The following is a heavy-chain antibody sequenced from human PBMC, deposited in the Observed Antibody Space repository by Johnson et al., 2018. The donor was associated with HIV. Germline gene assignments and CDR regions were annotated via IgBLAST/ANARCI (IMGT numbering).Heavy chain of an antibody. V-gene: IGHV3-11*01. CDR3: AKALRTGTPNDAFDI. CDR2: ISSSGSTI. Sequence: QVRLVESGGGLVKPGGSLRLSCAAPGFTFSDYYMSWIRQAPGKGLELISYISSSGSTIYDADSVKGRFTISRDNSKNSLYLQMNSLRAEDTALYYCAKALRTGTPNDAFDIWGQGTMVTVSS. J-gene: IGHJ3*02. CDR1: GFTFSDYY. D-gene: IGHD3-10*01.